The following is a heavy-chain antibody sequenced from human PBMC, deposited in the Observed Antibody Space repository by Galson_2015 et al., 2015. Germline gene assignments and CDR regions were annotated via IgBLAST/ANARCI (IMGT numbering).Heavy chain of an antibody. CDR1: GFTFSSYA. D-gene: IGHD3-10*01. V-gene: IGHV3-23*01. Sequence: SLRLSCAASGFTFSSYAMSWVRQAPGKGLEWVSAISGSGGSTYYADSVKGRFTISRDNSKNTLYLQMNSLRAEDTAVYYCAKGPSRFGELFSDYWGQGTLVTVSS. CDR3: AKGPSRFGELFSDY. J-gene: IGHJ4*02. CDR2: ISGSGGST.